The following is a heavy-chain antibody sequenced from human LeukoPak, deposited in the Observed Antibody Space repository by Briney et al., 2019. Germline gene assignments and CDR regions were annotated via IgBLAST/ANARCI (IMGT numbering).Heavy chain of an antibody. J-gene: IGHJ4*02. CDR3: ARNYDYYGSGSYFDY. CDR2: IYPGDSDT. Sequence: EESLKISCKGSGYSFTTYWIGWVRQMPGEGLEWMGIIYPGDSDTRYSPSFQGQVTISADKSISTAYLQWSSLKASDTAMYYCARNYDYYGSGSYFDYWGQGTLVTVSS. D-gene: IGHD3-10*01. V-gene: IGHV5-51*01. CDR1: GYSFTTYW.